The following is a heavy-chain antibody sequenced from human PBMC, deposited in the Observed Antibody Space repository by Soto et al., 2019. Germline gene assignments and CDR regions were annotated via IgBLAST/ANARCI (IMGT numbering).Heavy chain of an antibody. Sequence: PGGSLRLSCAASGFTFSSYGMHWVRQAPGKGLEWVAVISYDGSNKYYADSVKGRFTISRDNSKNTLYLQMNSLRAEDTAVYYCAKDELVIIKGYWFDPWGQGTLVTVSS. CDR2: ISYDGSNK. V-gene: IGHV3-30*18. CDR1: GFTFSSYG. J-gene: IGHJ5*02. CDR3: AKDELVIIKGYWFDP. D-gene: IGHD3-9*01.